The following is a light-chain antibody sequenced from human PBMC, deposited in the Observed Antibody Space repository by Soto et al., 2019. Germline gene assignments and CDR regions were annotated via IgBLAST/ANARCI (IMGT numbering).Light chain of an antibody. CDR2: QDT. CDR1: KLGNKY. V-gene: IGLV3-1*01. CDR3: LAWDTSTVV. Sequence: SYELTQPPSVSVSPGQTASITCSGEKLGNKYACWYQQKPGQSPVLVIYQDTKRPSGIPERFSGSNSGNTATLTISGTQAMDEADYFCLAWDTSTVVFGGGTKLTVL. J-gene: IGLJ2*01.